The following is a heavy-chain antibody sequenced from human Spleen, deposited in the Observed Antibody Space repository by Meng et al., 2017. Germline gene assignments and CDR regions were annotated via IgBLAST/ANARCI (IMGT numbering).Heavy chain of an antibody. CDR2: IRQDESIT. J-gene: IGHJ4*02. CDR1: GFSFSSYW. CDR3: VRDDGGDTLFDY. Sequence: GGSLRLSCAASGFSFSSYWMSWFRHSPGKGLEWVGNIRQDESITHYADAVKGRFTISRDNAKNLLYLQMNSLRADDTAVYYCVRDDGGDTLFDYWGQGTRVTVSS. D-gene: IGHD3-16*01. V-gene: IGHV3-7*01.